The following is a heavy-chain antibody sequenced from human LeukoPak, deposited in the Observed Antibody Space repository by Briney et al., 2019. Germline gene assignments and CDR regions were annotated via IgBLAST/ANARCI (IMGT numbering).Heavy chain of an antibody. V-gene: IGHV3-53*01. D-gene: IGHD3-10*01. Sequence: PGGSLRLSCTVSGFTVSSNSMSWVRQAPGKGLEWVSFIYSDNTHYSDAVKGRFTISRDNAKNSLYLQMNSLRAEDTAVYYCARVDPGSYLMFYYVDFWGQGTLVTVSS. CDR3: ARVDPGSYLMFYYVDF. J-gene: IGHJ4*02. CDR1: GFTVSSNS. CDR2: IYSDNT.